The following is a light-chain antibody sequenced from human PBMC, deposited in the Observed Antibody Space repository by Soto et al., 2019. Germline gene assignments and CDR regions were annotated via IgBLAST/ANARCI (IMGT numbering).Light chain of an antibody. CDR3: QQRSNWPPT. CDR1: QSVSSY. V-gene: IGKV3-11*01. Sequence: EIVLTQSPATLSFSAVERATLSCRASQSVSSYLAWYQQKPGQAPRLLIYDASNRATGIPARFSGSGSGTDFTLTISSLEPEDFAVYYCQQRSNWPPTFGQGTKVDIK. J-gene: IGKJ1*01. CDR2: DAS.